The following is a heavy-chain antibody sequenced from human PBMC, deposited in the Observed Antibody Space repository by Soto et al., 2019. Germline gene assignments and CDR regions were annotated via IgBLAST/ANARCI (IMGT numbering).Heavy chain of an antibody. V-gene: IGHV4-59*01. CDR3: ARAWGYHDSSGVAKNWYCSL. CDR1: GGSISSYY. Sequence: VQLQESGPGLVKPSETLSLTCTVSGGSISSYYWSWIRQPPGKGLEWDGYIYYSGSTNYNPSLKSRVPISVDKSKNQFSLKLSSVTAADTAVYSCARAWGYHDSSGVAKNWYCSLWGRGTLVTVSS. CDR2: IYYSGST. J-gene: IGHJ2*01. D-gene: IGHD3-22*01.